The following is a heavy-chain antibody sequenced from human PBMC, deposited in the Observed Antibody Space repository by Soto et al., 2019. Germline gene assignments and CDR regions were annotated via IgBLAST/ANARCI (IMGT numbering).Heavy chain of an antibody. CDR3: ARRATGYYGSGSYHDY. CDR1: GYSFTSYW. Sequence: GESLKISCKGSGYSFTSYWIGWVRQMPGKGLEWMGIIYPGDSDTRYSPSFQGQVTISADKSISTAYLQWSSLKASDTAMYYCARRATGYYGSGSYHDYWGQGTLGTVSS. D-gene: IGHD3-10*01. V-gene: IGHV5-51*01. CDR2: IYPGDSDT. J-gene: IGHJ4*02.